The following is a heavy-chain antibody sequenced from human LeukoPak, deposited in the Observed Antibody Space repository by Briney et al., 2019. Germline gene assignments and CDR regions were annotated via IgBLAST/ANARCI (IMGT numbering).Heavy chain of an antibody. CDR2: INPNSGGT. CDR1: GGTFSSYA. J-gene: IGHJ4*02. D-gene: IGHD2-2*01. CDR3: ASEALPRYCSSTSCYSGIDY. V-gene: IGHV1-2*02. Sequence: ASVKVSCKASGGTFSSYAISWVRQAPGQGLEWMGWINPNSGGTNYAQKFQGRVTMTRDTSISTAYMELSRLRSNDTAVYYCASEALPRYCSSTSCYSGIDYWGQGTLVTVSS.